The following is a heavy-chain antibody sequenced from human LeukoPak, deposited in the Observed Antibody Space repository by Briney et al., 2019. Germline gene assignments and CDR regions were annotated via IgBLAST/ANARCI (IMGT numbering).Heavy chain of an antibody. CDR2: TYYRSKWYN. V-gene: IGHV6-1*01. CDR3: ARVSTLWFGELMGFDY. D-gene: IGHD3-10*01. Sequence: SQTLSLTCATSGDSVSSNSAAWNWIRQSPSRGLEWLGRTYYRSKWYNDYAVSVKSRITINPDTSKNQFSLQLNSVTPEDTAVYYCARVSTLWFGELMGFDYWGQGTLVTVSS. J-gene: IGHJ4*02. CDR1: GDSVSSNSAA.